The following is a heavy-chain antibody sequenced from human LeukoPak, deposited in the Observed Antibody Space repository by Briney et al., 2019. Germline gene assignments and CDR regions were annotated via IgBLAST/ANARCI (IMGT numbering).Heavy chain of an antibody. V-gene: IGHV3-7*03. J-gene: IGHJ4*02. CDR3: ATYRQVLLPFES. Sequence: PGGSLRLSCTASGFTFSGFWMSWVRQAPGRGLEWVASIKQDGSQKYYVDSVRGRFTISRDNAENSLYLQMNSLRAEDTAIYYCATYRQVLLPFESWGQGTLVTVSS. CDR1: GFTFSGFW. D-gene: IGHD2-8*02. CDR2: IKQDGSQK.